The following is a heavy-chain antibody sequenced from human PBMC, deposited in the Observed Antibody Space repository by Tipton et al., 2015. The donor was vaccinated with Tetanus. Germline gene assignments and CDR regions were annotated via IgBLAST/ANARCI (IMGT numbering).Heavy chain of an antibody. CDR1: GGSISSYY. J-gene: IGHJ4*02. V-gene: IGHV4-59*01. CDR3: ARVYRSGYSYGYDEPLFDY. Sequence: TLSLTCTVSGGSISSYYWSWIRQPPGKGLEWIGYIYYSGSTNYNPSLKSRVTISVDTSKNQFSLKLSSVTAADTAAYYCARVYRSGYSYGYDEPLFDYWGQGTLVTVSS. CDR2: IYYSGST. D-gene: IGHD5-18*01.